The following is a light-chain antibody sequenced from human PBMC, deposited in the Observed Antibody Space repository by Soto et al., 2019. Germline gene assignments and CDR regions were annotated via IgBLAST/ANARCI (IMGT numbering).Light chain of an antibody. Sequence: QAVVTQPPSVSGAPGQRVTISCTGSSSNIGAGYDVRWYQQLPGTVPKLLIYGDSDRPSGVPDRFSGSKSGTSASLAITGLQAEDEADYYCQSYDSSLSGYVFGTGTKLTVL. CDR2: GDS. V-gene: IGLV1-40*01. CDR1: SSNIGAGYD. J-gene: IGLJ1*01. CDR3: QSYDSSLSGYV.